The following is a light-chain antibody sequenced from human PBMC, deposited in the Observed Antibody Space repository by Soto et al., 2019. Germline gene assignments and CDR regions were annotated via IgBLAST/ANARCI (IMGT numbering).Light chain of an antibody. CDR2: LNRDGSH. CDR3: QTWGTGIVI. J-gene: IGLJ2*01. Sequence: QPVLTQSPSASASLGASVKLTCTLSSGHSNYAIAWHQQQPEKGPRYLMQLNRDGSHSKGDGIPNRFSGSSAGAERYLTISLLPSEEAADYYCQTWGTGIVIFGGGTKLTVL. V-gene: IGLV4-69*01. CDR1: SGHSNYA.